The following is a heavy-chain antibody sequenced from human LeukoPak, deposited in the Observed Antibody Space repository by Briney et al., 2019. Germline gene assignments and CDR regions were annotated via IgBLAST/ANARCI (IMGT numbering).Heavy chain of an antibody. CDR1: GFSFSSYS. Sequence: PGGSLRLSCAASGFSFSSYSMNWVRQAPGKGLEWVSSISSSSSYIYYADSVKGRFTISRDNAKNSLYLQMNSLRAEDTAVYFCPRFGGGYSKDVWGQGTTVTVSS. D-gene: IGHD2-15*01. CDR3: PRFGGGYSKDV. V-gene: IGHV3-21*01. J-gene: IGHJ6*02. CDR2: ISSSSSYI.